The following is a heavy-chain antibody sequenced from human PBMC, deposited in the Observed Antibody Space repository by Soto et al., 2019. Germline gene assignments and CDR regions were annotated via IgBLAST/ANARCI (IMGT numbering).Heavy chain of an antibody. Sequence: GGALRLSCSASGFTFSSYGMHWVRQAPGKGLEWVAVIWYDGSNKYYADSVKGRFTISRDNSKNTLYLQMNSLRAEDTAVYYCASSLAQLPRIWGQGTMVTVSS. D-gene: IGHD2-2*01. J-gene: IGHJ3*02. CDR1: GFTFSSYG. CDR2: IWYDGSNK. CDR3: ASSLAQLPRI. V-gene: IGHV3-33*01.